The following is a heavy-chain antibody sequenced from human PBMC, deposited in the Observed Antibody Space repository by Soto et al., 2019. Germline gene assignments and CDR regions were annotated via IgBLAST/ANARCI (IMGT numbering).Heavy chain of an antibody. CDR2: IYNSGST. CDR1: YL. CDR3: GTKREVLEF. D-gene: IGHD3-3*01. V-gene: IGHV4-30-2*02. Sequence: YLRIFIQQPPGKGLELIGFIYNSGSTYYNSSLKSRVTIAVDRSKRHFFLNLTSVTAADTAVYCCGTKREVLEFWRKGTKVTVTS. J-gene: IGHJ6*04.